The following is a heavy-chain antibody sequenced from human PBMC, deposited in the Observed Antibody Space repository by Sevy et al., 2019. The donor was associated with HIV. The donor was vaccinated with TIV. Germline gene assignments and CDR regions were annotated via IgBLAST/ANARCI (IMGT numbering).Heavy chain of an antibody. CDR3: AKGGYCSSTSCYFHP. CDR2: ISGSGGSA. J-gene: IGHJ5*02. Sequence: GGSLRLSCAASGITFSSHAMSWVRQAPGKGLEWVSTISGSGGSAYYADPVKGRFTISRDNSKNTLYLQMISLRVEETAIYYCAKGGYCSSTSCYFHPWGQGTLVTVSS. CDR1: GITFSSHA. V-gene: IGHV3-23*01. D-gene: IGHD2-2*01.